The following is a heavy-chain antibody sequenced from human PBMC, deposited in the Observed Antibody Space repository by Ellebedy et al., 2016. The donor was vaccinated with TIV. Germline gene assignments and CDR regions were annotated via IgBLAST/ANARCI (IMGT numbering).Heavy chain of an antibody. CDR2: ISAYNGNT. V-gene: IGHV1-18*01. CDR3: ARERFGDPYYYYYGMDV. J-gene: IGHJ6*02. Sequence: ASVKVSCKASGYTFTSYGISWVRQAPGQGLEWMGWISAYNGNTNYAQKLQGRVTMTTDTSTSTAYMELRSLRSDDTAVYYCARERFGDPYYYYYGMDVWGQGTTVTVSS. D-gene: IGHD3-10*01. CDR1: GYTFTSYG.